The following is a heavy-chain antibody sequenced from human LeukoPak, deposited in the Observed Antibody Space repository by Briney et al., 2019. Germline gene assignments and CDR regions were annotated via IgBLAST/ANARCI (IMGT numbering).Heavy chain of an antibody. CDR2: IRLDGSNK. CDR3: AKGDVAPDY. V-gene: IGHV3-30*02. Sequence: GGSLRLSCAASGFTFSSYAMHWVRQAPGKGLEWVAFIRLDGSNKYYADSVKGRFTISRDNSKNTLYLQMNSLRAEDTAVYYCAKGDVAPDYWGQGTLVTVSS. D-gene: IGHD5-24*01. J-gene: IGHJ4*02. CDR1: GFTFSSYA.